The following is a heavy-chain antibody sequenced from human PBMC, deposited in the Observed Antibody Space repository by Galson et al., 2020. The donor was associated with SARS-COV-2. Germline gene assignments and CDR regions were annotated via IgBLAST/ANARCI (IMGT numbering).Heavy chain of an antibody. Sequence: GEALKISCKGSGYSFTNYWSGWVRQMPGKDLEWMGVIHPDDSHTIYSQSFRGQVTISGDKSLNTAYLHWSSLKASDTAMYYWARHGAASGWYEGIDSWGQGTLVPVSS. CDR1: GYSFTNYW. D-gene: IGHD6-19*01. J-gene: IGHJ4*02. CDR3: ARHGAASGWYEGIDS. CDR2: IHPDDSHT. V-gene: IGHV5-51*01.